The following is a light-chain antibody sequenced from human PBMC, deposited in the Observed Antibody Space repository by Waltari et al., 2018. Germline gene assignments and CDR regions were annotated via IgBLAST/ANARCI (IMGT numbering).Light chain of an antibody. CDR3: QQYATTPRT. CDR1: QSVLYSPNNKNY. V-gene: IGKV4-1*01. Sequence: DIVMTQSPDSLAVSLGERATINCKSSQSVLYSPNNKNYLAWFQQKPGPPPKLLIYWASTRESVVPDRFSGSGSVTDFTLTISSLQAEDVAIYYCQQYATTPRTFGQGTKLEIK. CDR2: WAS. J-gene: IGKJ2*02.